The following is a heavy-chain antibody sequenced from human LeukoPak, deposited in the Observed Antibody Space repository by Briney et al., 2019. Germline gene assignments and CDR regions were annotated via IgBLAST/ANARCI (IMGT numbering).Heavy chain of an antibody. CDR1: GFTFSSFS. Sequence: GGSLRLSCGASGFTFSSFSMNGVRQAPGKGLEWVSSITPTSSYIYYADSVSGRFTISRDNAKNSLFLQMDSLSAEDTAVYYCVRLRRGSATGGYYYYYDYWGQGILVTVSS. D-gene: IGHD3-22*01. V-gene: IGHV3-21*01. CDR2: ITPTSSYI. CDR3: VRLRRGSATGGYYYYYDY. J-gene: IGHJ4*02.